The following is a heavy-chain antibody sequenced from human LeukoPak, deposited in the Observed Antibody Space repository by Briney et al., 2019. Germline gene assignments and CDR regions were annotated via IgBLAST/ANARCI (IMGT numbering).Heavy chain of an antibody. J-gene: IGHJ4*02. CDR2: IKQDGSEE. CDR1: GFTFTSFW. V-gene: IGHV3-7*01. CDR3: ARDAGFCSAGSCFDY. Sequence: PGGSLRLSCAASGFTFTSFWMAWVRQVPGKGLEWVANIKQDGSEEYYVDSVKGRFTISRDNAKNSLYLQMNSLRAADTAVYYCARDAGFCSAGSCFDYWGQGTLVTVSS. D-gene: IGHD2-15*01.